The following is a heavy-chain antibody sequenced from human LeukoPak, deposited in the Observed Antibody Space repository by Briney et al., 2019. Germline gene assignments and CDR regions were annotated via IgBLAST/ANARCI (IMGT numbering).Heavy chain of an antibody. CDR1: VFTFSSYW. V-gene: IGHV3-7*03. CDR2: INHNGNVN. CDR3: ARGGGLDV. J-gene: IGHJ6*02. Sequence: PGGSLRLSCAASVFTFSSYWMNWARQAPGKGLEWVASINHNGNVNYYVDSVKGRFTISRDNAENSLYLQVSNLRAEETAVYFCARGGGLDVWGQGATVTVSS. D-gene: IGHD3-16*01.